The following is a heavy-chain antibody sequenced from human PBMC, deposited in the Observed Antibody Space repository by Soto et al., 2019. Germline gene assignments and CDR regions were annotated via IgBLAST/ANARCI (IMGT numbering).Heavy chain of an antibody. J-gene: IGHJ4*02. Sequence: SETLSLTCAVYGGSFSGYYWSWIRQPPGKGLEWIGEINHSGSTNYHPSLKSRVTISVDTSKNQFSLKLSSVTAADTAVYYCARGAGYYYDSSGYYFPVSYFDYWGQGTLVTVS. V-gene: IGHV4-34*01. CDR3: ARGAGYYYDSSGYYFPVSYFDY. CDR2: INHSGST. D-gene: IGHD3-22*01. CDR1: GGSFSGYY.